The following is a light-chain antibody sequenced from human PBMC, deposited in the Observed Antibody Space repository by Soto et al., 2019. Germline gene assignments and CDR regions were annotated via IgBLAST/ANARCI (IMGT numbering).Light chain of an antibody. V-gene: IGKV3-15*01. CDR3: QQYKNWPPLT. CDR2: SAS. J-gene: IGKJ4*01. CDR1: QSVSTN. Sequence: EIVMTQSPATLSLSPGERATFSCRASQSVSTNLAWYQQKPGQAPRLLIYSASTRATGIPARFSGSGPGTEFTLTISSLQSEDFAVYYCQQYKNWPPLTFGGGTKVEI.